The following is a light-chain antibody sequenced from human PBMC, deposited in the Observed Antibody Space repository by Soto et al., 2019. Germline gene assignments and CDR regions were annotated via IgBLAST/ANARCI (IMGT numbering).Light chain of an antibody. CDR2: EDN. Sequence: NFMLTQPHSVSESPGQTVIISCTGSSGSIASNYVHWYQQRPGSAPNTVIYEDNQRPSGVPDRFSGSIDSSSNSASLTISGLKNEDEADYYCQSFDGSTVVFGGGTKLTVL. J-gene: IGLJ2*01. CDR1: SGSIASNY. CDR3: QSFDGSTVV. V-gene: IGLV6-57*02.